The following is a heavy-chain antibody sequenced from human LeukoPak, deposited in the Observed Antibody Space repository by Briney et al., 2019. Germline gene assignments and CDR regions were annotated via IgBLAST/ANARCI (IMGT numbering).Heavy chain of an antibody. V-gene: IGHV1-18*01. CDR2: ISAYNGNT. CDR1: GYTFTSYG. Sequence: ASVKVSCKASGYTFTSYGISWVRQAPGQGLEWMGWISAYNGNTNYAQKLQGRVTMTTDTSTSTAYMELRSLRSDDTAVYCCARAGISAYYYYMDVWGKGTTVTVSS. J-gene: IGHJ6*03. D-gene: IGHD6-25*01. CDR3: ARAGISAYYYYMDV.